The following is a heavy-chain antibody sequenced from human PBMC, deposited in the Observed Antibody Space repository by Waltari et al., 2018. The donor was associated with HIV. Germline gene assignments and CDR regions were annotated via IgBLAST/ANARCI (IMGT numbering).Heavy chain of an antibody. CDR3: ARGSGYPINWFDA. CDR2: TYYSVTT. J-gene: IGHJ5*02. CDR1: GDSITSGGYY. Sequence: QVQLQESGPGLVKPSQTLSLTCTVSGDSITSGGYYWSWIRQHPGKGLEWIGYTYYSVTTYYNPSLKSRLNITVDTSENQFSLRLSSVTAADTAVYYCARGSGYPINWFDAWGQGALVTVSS. D-gene: IGHD3-3*01. V-gene: IGHV4-31*03.